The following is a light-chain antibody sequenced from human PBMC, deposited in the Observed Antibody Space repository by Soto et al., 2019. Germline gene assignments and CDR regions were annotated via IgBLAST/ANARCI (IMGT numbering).Light chain of an antibody. CDR3: QQYNNWPWIT. CDR1: QTVRDN. Sequence: EVVMTQSPATLSVSPGERATLSCRASQTVRDNLGWYQQKPGQPPRLLIYGATTRATGIPARFSGSGSGTEFTLTISSLQSEDFAVYYCQQYNNWPWITFGQGTRLEI. V-gene: IGKV3D-15*01. CDR2: GAT. J-gene: IGKJ5*01.